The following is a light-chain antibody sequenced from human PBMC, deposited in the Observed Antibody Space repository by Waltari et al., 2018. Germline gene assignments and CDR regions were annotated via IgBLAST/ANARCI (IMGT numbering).Light chain of an antibody. CDR3: QHREFT. Sequence: DIQMTQSPSTLSASVGDRVTITCRASQSISSWLAWYQQKPGKAPKLLIYKASSLESGVPSRFSGSGSGTEFTRTISSLQPDDFATYYCQHREFTFGPGTKVDIK. CDR1: QSISSW. CDR2: KAS. V-gene: IGKV1-5*03. J-gene: IGKJ3*01.